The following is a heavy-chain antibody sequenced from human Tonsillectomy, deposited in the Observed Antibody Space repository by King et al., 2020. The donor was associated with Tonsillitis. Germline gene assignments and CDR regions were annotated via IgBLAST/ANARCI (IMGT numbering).Heavy chain of an antibody. D-gene: IGHD6-13*01. CDR1: GFTFSSYD. J-gene: IGHJ5*01. CDR3: SRGTHSNSSWSTPFDS. CDR2: IGTAGDT. V-gene: IGHV3-13*01. Sequence: VQLVESGGGLVQPGGSLRLSCAASGFTFSSYDMHGVRHATGKGLEWVSAIGTAGDTYYPGSVKGRFTISRENAKNSLYLQMNSLRARDTAVYYCSRGTHSNSSWSTPFDSWGQGTLVTVSS.